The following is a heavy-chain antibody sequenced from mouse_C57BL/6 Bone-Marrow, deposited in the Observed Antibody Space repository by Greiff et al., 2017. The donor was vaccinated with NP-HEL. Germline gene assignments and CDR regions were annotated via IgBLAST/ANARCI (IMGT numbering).Heavy chain of an antibody. CDR3: KPPFDY. CDR1: GYTFTGYW. J-gene: IGHJ2*01. Sequence: QVQLQQSGAELMKPGASVKLSCKATGYTFTGYWIEWVKQRPGHGLEWIGEILPGSGSTNYTEKFKGKATFTADTSSNTAYMQRSSLTTEDSAIYYCKPPFDYWGQGTTLTVSS. V-gene: IGHV1-9*01. CDR2: ILPGSGST.